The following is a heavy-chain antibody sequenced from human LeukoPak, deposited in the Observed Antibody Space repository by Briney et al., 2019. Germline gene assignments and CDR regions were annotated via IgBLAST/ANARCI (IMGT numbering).Heavy chain of an antibody. CDR3: AKGPLRGTAAAIDY. D-gene: IGHD2-2*01. CDR1: GFTFSSYT. J-gene: IGHJ4*02. Sequence: GGSLRLSCTASGFTFSSYTMTWVRQAPGKGLEWVAVISYDGRNIHYPDSVKGRFTISRDISTDTLWLQMDSLRTEDTAVYYCAKGPLRGTAAAIDYWGQGTLVTVSS. V-gene: IGHV3-30*18. CDR2: ISYDGRNI.